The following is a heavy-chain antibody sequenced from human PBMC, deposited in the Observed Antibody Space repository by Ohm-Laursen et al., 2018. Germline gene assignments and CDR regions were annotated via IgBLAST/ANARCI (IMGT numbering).Heavy chain of an antibody. V-gene: IGHV3-13*01. CDR2: IGSTGDT. J-gene: IGHJ3*01. Sequence: SLRLSCAASGFTFSNYDMLWVRQATGNSLEWVSGIGSTGDTYYSGSVKGRFTVSRENAKNSFYLQMSSLRAGDTAVYYCARRGINRHKNNAFDVWGLGTMVIVSS. D-gene: IGHD1-14*01. CDR1: GFTFSNYD. CDR3: ARRGINRHKNNAFDV.